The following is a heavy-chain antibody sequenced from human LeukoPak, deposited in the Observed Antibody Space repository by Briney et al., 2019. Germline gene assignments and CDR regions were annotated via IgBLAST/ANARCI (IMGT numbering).Heavy chain of an antibody. Sequence: GRSLRLSCAASGFTLSSYAMHWVRQAPGKGLEWVAVISYDGSNKYYADSVKGRFTVSRDNSKNTLYLQMNSLRAEDTAVYHCARDGGSGWYYFDYWGQGTLVTVSS. CDR1: GFTLSSYA. V-gene: IGHV3-30*04. CDR3: ARDGGSGWYYFDY. D-gene: IGHD6-19*01. CDR2: ISYDGSNK. J-gene: IGHJ4*02.